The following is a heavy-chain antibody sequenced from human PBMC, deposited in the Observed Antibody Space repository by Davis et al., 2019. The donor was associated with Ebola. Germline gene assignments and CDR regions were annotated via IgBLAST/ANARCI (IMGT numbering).Heavy chain of an antibody. Sequence: GESLKISCAASGFTFSSYWMSWVRQAPGKGLEWVANIKQDGSEKYYVDSVKGRFAISRDNAKNSLYLQMNSLRSEDTAVYYCARGRTYGDFDYWGQGTLVTVSS. J-gene: IGHJ4*02. CDR3: ARGRTYGDFDY. D-gene: IGHD4-17*01. CDR1: GFTFSSYW. CDR2: IKQDGSEK. V-gene: IGHV3-7*03.